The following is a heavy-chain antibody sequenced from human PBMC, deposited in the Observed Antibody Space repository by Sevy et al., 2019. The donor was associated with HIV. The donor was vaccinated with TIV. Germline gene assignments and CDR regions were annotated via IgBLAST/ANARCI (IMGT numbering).Heavy chain of an antibody. Sequence: GGSLRLSCAASGLSFSNAWMAWVRQAPGKGLEWVGRIRSDTGGGKTDFAAFAKGKFTISRDDPKNTLYLQMNSLKTEDTAVYYCAIDHRRDGMIVVPFEKWGLGTLVTVSS. J-gene: IGHJ4*02. V-gene: IGHV3-15*01. D-gene: IGHD3-22*01. CDR3: AIDHRRDGMIVVPFEK. CDR1: GLSFSNAW. CDR2: IRSDTGGGKT.